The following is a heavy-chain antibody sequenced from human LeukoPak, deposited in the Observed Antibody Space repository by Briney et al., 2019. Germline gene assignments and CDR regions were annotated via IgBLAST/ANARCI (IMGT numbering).Heavy chain of an antibody. Sequence: SETLSLTCTVSGGSISSSSYYWGWIRQPPGKGLEWIGSIYYSGSTYYNPSLKSRVTISVDTSKNQFSLKLSSVTAADTAVYYCARDGGVRVVAATHAFDIWGQGTMVTVSS. V-gene: IGHV4-39*07. CDR1: GGSISSSSYY. CDR2: IYYSGST. D-gene: IGHD2-15*01. J-gene: IGHJ3*02. CDR3: ARDGGVRVVAATHAFDI.